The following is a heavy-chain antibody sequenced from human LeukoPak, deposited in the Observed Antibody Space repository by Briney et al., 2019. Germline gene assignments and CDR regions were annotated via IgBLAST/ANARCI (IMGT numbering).Heavy chain of an antibody. V-gene: IGHV5-51*01. J-gene: IGHJ4*02. D-gene: IGHD3-22*01. CDR2: IYPGDSDT. CDR3: ARVPSRDYYDSSGYPIDY. Sequence: HGESLKISCKGSGYSFTTYWIGWVRQMPGKGLEWMGFIYPGDSDTRYSPSFQGQVTISADKSISTAYLQWSSLKASDTAMYYCARVPSRDYYDSSGYPIDYWGQGTLVTVSS. CDR1: GYSFTTYW.